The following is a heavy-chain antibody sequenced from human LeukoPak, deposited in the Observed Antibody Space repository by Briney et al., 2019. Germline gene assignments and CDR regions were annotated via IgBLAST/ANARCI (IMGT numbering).Heavy chain of an antibody. CDR2: IYSGGST. CDR3: AKDNRYSSSWPDY. D-gene: IGHD6-13*01. Sequence: GGSLRLSCAASGFTVSSNYMSWVRQAPGKGLEWVSVIYSGGSTYYADSVRGRFTISRDNSKNTLYLQMNSLRAEDTAVYYCAKDNRYSSSWPDYWGQGTLVTVSS. J-gene: IGHJ4*02. CDR1: GFTVSSNY. V-gene: IGHV3-66*01.